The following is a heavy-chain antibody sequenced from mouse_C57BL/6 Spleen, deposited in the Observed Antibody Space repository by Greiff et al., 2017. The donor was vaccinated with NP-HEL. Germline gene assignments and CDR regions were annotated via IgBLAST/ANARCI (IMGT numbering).Heavy chain of an antibody. D-gene: IGHD2-2*01. CDR1: GYTFTSYW. J-gene: IGHJ4*01. V-gene: IGHV1-50*01. CDR2: IDPSDSYT. CDR3: ARSESTMVTTRAMDY. Sequence: QVQLQQPGAELVKPGASVKLSCKASGYTFTSYWMQWVKQRPGQGLEWIGEIDPSDSYTNYNQKFKGKATLTVDTSSSTAYMQLSSLTSEDSAVYYCARSESTMVTTRAMDYWGRGTTVTVSS.